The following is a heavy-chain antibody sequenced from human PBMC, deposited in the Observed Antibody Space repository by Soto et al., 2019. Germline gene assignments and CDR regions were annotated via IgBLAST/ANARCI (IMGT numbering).Heavy chain of an antibody. CDR2: IYYSGST. D-gene: IGHD3-3*01. V-gene: IGHV4-31*03. CDR1: GGSISSGGYY. Sequence: SETLSLTCTVSGGSISSGGYYWSWIRQHPGKGLEWIGYIYYSGSTYYNPSLKSRVTISVDTSKNQFSLKLSSVTAADTAVYYCARDVSDPYYFWSGSYYGMDVWGQGSTVTVSS. J-gene: IGHJ6*02. CDR3: ARDVSDPYYFWSGSYYGMDV.